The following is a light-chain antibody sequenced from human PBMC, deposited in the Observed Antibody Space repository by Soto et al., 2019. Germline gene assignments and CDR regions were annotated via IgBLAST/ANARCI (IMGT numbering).Light chain of an antibody. CDR3: RQYGSPPWA. CDR2: AAS. Sequence: IVLTQSPGTLSLSPGERATLSCRASQSVGSNFLAWYQQKRGQAPRILIYAASNRASGIPDRFSGSGSGSDVALTISGLEPGDSAVYYCRQYGSPPWALEHGTRVEI. CDR1: QSVGSNF. V-gene: IGKV3-20*01. J-gene: IGKJ1*01.